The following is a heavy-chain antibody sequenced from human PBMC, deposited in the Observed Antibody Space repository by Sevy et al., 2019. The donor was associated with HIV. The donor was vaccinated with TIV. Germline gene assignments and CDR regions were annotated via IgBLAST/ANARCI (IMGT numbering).Heavy chain of an antibody. D-gene: IGHD5-12*01. J-gene: IGHJ4*02. CDR3: AKGPYSGYDSNYFAS. Sequence: GGSLRLSCAASGFIFSNFAMSWDRQAPGKGLEWVSGISVNGGSTYYADSVRGRFTISRDNSKNTLYLQMNSLRAEDTAVYYCAKGPYSGYDSNYFASWGQGTLVTVSS. V-gene: IGHV3-23*01. CDR2: ISVNGGST. CDR1: GFIFSNFA.